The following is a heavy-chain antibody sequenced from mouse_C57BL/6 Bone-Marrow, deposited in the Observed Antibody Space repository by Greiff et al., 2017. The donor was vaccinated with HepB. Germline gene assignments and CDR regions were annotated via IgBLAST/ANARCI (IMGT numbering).Heavy chain of an antibody. J-gene: IGHJ2*01. V-gene: IGHV1-4*01. D-gene: IGHD2-5*01. CDR2: INPSSGYT. CDR1: GYTFTSYT. Sequence: VQLQQSGAELARPGASVKMSCKASGYTFTSYTMHWVKQRPGQGLEWIGYINPSSGYTKYNQKFKDKATLTADKSSSPAYMQLSSLTSEDSAVYYCASYSNYVYFDYWGQGTTLTVSS. CDR3: ASYSNYVYFDY.